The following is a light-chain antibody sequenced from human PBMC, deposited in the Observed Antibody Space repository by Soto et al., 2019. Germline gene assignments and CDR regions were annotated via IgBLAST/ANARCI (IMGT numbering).Light chain of an antibody. CDR1: QSISSW. J-gene: IGKJ2*01. CDR3: QQYKSYYA. V-gene: IGKV1-5*01. Sequence: DIQMTQSPSTLSASVGDRVTITCRASQSISSWLAWYQQKPGKAPKLLIFDASTLERGVPSRFSGGGSGTEFTLTISSLQPDDFATYYCQQYKSYYAFGQGTKVDIK. CDR2: DAS.